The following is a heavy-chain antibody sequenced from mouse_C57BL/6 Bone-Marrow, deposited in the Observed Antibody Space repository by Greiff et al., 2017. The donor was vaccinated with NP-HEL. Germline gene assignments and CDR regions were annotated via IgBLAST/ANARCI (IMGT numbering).Heavy chain of an antibody. CDR2: IDPENGDT. J-gene: IGHJ2*01. CDR1: GFNIKDDY. CDR3: TTGSKASFDY. Sequence: VQLQQSGAELVRPGASVKLSCTASGFNIKDDYMHWVKQRPEQGLEWIGWIDPENGDTEYASKFQGKATITADTSTNTAYLQLSSLTSEDTAVYYCTTGSKASFDYWGQGTTLTVSS. D-gene: IGHD2-5*01. V-gene: IGHV14-4*01.